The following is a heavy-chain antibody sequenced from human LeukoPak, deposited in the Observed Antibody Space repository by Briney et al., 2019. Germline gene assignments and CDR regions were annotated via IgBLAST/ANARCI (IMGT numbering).Heavy chain of an antibody. CDR1: GFTFSSYG. D-gene: IGHD2-21*01. Sequence: GGSLRLSCAASGFTFSSYGMHWVRQAPGDGLEWVAYIGYDGTNKYYADSVKGRFTISRDNSKNTVHLQMNSLRAADTALYYCARDLIGKYYIGYWGQGTLVTVSS. CDR2: IGYDGTNK. CDR3: ARDLIGKYYIGY. V-gene: IGHV3-30*02. J-gene: IGHJ4*02.